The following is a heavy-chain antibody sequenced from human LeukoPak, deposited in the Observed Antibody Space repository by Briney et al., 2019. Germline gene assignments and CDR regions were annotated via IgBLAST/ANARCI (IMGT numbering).Heavy chain of an antibody. D-gene: IGHD3-10*01. V-gene: IGHV4-39*01. Sequence: PSETLSLTCTVSGGSISSSSYYWGGICQPPGKGLEWIGSIYYSGSTYYNPSLKSRVTISVDTSKNQFSLKLSSVTAADTAVYYCARQSALWFGELHYGMDVWGQGTTVTVSS. CDR1: GGSISSSSYY. CDR3: ARQSALWFGELHYGMDV. CDR2: IYYSGST. J-gene: IGHJ6*02.